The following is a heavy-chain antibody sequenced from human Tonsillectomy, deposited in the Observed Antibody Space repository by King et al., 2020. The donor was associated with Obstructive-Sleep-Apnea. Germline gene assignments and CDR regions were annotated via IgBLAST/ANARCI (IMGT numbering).Heavy chain of an antibody. D-gene: IGHD3-10*01. V-gene: IGHV1-8*01. CDR1: GYTFTSYD. Sequence: QLVQSGAEVQKPGASVRVSCKASGYTFTSYDISWVRQATGQGLEWMVWMNPYSGNTGYAQKFQGRVTMTRDTSISTAYMELSSLTSEDTAVYYCARRVGQYESGNYWPYWGQRALVTGSS. CDR2: MNPYSGNT. CDR3: ARRVGQYESGNYWPY. J-gene: IGHJ1*01.